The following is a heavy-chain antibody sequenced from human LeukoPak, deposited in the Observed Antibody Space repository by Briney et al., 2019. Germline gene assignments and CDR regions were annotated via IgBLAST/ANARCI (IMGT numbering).Heavy chain of an antibody. J-gene: IGHJ5*02. CDR1: GFIFSSYG. Sequence: GGSLRLSCAASGFIFSSYGMHWVRQAPGKGLDWVAVIWFDGSSKYYADSVKGRFTISRDNSKNTLYLQMNSLRAEDTAVYYCARIVGAIAQNWFDPWGQGTLVTVSS. D-gene: IGHD1-26*01. CDR2: IWFDGSSK. V-gene: IGHV3-33*01. CDR3: ARIVGAIAQNWFDP.